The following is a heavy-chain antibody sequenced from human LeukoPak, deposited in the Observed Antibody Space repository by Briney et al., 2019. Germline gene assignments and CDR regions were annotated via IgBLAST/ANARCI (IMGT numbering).Heavy chain of an antibody. J-gene: IGHJ4*02. CDR2: IYSGGST. CDR1: GFTVSSNY. D-gene: IGHD3-22*01. Sequence: GGSLRLSCAASGFTVSSNYMSWVRQAPGKGLEWVSVIYSGGSTYYADSVKGRFTISRDNSKNTLYLQMNSLRAEDTAVYYCAKDKGYDSTTGLDYWGQGTLVTVSS. CDR3: AKDKGYDSTTGLDY. V-gene: IGHV3-66*01.